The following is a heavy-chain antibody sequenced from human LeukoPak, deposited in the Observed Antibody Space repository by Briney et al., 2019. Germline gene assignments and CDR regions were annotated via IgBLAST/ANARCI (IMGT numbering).Heavy chain of an antibody. J-gene: IGHJ5*02. D-gene: IGHD6-13*01. CDR3: ARELYSSSWTVKWFDP. CDR1: GFTISSCELN. V-gene: IGHV4-39*07. Sequence: PGETLTLTCAVSGFTISSCELNWGRHPPPPGQGLEWNVSICYSGSTYYNPSVKSRVTMSVDTSKNQFSLKLSSVTAADTAVYYCARELYSSSWTVKWFDPWGQGTLVTVSS. CDR2: ICYSGST.